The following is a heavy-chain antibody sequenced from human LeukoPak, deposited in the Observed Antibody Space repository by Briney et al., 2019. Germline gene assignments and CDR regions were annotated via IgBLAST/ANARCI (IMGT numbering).Heavy chain of an antibody. CDR3: ARGGKRWPFDY. CDR1: GDTFTNFD. CDR2: MNPNSGNT. D-gene: IGHD4-23*01. Sequence: ASVKVSCKASGDTFTNFDVNWVRQATGQGLQWMGWMNPNSGNTGYAQKFQGRVTMTRNTSMSTAYMELSSLRSEDTAVYYCARGGKRWPFDYWGQGTLVTVSS. V-gene: IGHV1-8*01. J-gene: IGHJ4*02.